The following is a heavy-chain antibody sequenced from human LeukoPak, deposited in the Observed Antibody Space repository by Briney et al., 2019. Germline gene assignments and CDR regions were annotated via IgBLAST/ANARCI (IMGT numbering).Heavy chain of an antibody. CDR2: INPNSGGT. V-gene: IGHV1-2*02. J-gene: IGHJ5*02. CDR1: GYTFTGYY. Sequence: GASVKVSCKASGYTFTGYYMHWVRQAPGQGLEWMGWINPNSGGTNYAQKFQGRVTMTRDTSISTAYMELSRLRSDDTAVYYCAVNYDILTYNWFDPWGQGTLVTVSS. CDR3: AVNYDILTYNWFDP. D-gene: IGHD3-9*01.